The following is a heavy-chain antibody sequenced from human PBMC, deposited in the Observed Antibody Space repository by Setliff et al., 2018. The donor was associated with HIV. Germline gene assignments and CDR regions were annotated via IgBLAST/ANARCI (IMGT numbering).Heavy chain of an antibody. J-gene: IGHJ4*02. CDR1: GGSFSSYY. D-gene: IGHD1-26*01. Sequence: PSETLSLTCAVYGGSFSSYYWSWIRQPPGKGLEWIGYVYDSGTTQYNPSLESRVTISLHTSKNHFSLKLNSVTAADPAVYYWATYWGGEGGRGYWGQGTLVTVSS. CDR2: VYDSGTT. V-gene: IGHV4-59*01. CDR3: ATYWGGEGGRGY.